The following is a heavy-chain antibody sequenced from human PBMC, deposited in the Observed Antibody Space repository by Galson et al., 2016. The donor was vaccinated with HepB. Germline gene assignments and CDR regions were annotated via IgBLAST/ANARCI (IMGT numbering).Heavy chain of an antibody. D-gene: IGHD3-3*01. J-gene: IGHJ4*02. V-gene: IGHV1-18*01. CDR2: ISTHNGET. Sequence: SVKVSCKASGYIFTTYGVGWVRQAPGQGLEWMGCISTHNGETTYSQKFQGRVIMTTDTSTSTVYMELRGLRSDDTAVYFCARFWSGFLPDYWGQGTLVIVSP. CDR1: GYIFTTYG. CDR3: ARFWSGFLPDY.